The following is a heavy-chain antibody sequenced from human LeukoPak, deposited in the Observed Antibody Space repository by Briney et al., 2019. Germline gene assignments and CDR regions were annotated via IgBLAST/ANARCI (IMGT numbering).Heavy chain of an antibody. CDR2: TYHSGST. V-gene: IGHV4-38-2*01. D-gene: IGHD5-18*01. CDR3: ARGQLAGRGYSYGYPPFDY. J-gene: IGHJ4*02. Sequence: SETLSLTCAVSGYSISSGYYWGWLRQPPGKGLERFGSTYHSGSTYYNPSLKSRVTISVDTSKNQFSLKLSSVTAADTAVYYCARGQLAGRGYSYGYPPFDYWGQGTLVTVSS. CDR1: GYSISSGYY.